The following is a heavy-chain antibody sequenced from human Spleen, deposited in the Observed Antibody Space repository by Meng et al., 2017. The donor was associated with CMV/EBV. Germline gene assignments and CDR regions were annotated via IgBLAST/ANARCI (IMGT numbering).Heavy chain of an antibody. Sequence: GGSLRLSCAASGFTFSNYEMNWVRQAPGKGLEWISYIGKSGHTIYYADSVKGRFTISRDNAKNSLYLQMNSLRAEDTAVYYCARGSRMGVFDILTANYIVHGYFDYWGQGTLVTVSS. CDR3: ARGSRMGVFDILTANYIVHGYFDY. CDR2: IGKSGHTI. J-gene: IGHJ4*02. V-gene: IGHV3-48*03. CDR1: GFTFSNYE. D-gene: IGHD3-9*01.